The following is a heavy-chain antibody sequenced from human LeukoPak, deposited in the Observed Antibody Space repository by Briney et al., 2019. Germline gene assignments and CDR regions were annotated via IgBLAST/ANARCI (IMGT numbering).Heavy chain of an antibody. J-gene: IGHJ4*02. CDR1: GFTFSSYA. Sequence: GGSLRLSCAASGFTFSSYAMSWVRQAPGKGLEWVSTISGSGASTYYADSVKGRFTISRDNSKNTLYLQMNSLRAEDTAVYYCAKQPGSVVDSSGSLSRHWGQGALVTVSS. CDR2: ISGSGAST. V-gene: IGHV3-23*01. D-gene: IGHD3-22*01. CDR3: AKQPGSVVDSSGSLSRH.